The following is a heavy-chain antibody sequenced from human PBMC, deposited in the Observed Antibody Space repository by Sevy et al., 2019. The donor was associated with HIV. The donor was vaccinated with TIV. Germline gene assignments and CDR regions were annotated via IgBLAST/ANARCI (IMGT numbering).Heavy chain of an antibody. V-gene: IGHV3-23*01. J-gene: IGHJ3*02. CDR1: GFTFSSYA. Sequence: GGSLRLSCAASGFTFSSYAMSWVRQAPGKGLEWVSAISCSGGSTYYADSVKGRFTISRDNSKNTLYLQMNSLRAEDTAVYYCAKDGPIFGVVITSNDAFHIWGQGTMVTVSS. CDR3: AKDGPIFGVVITSNDAFHI. CDR2: ISCSGGST. D-gene: IGHD3-3*01.